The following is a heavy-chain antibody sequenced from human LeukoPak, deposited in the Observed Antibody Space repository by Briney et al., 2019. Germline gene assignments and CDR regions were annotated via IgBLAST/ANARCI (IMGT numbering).Heavy chain of an antibody. CDR1: GGSFSGYY. CDR2: INHSGST. CDR3: ARAYVKLIAAAGTFYFDH. V-gene: IGHV4-34*01. Sequence: SETLSLTCAVYGGSFSGYYWSWIRQPPGKGLEWIGEINHSGSTNYNPSLKSRVTISVDTSKNQFSLKLSSVTAADTAVYYCARAYVKLIAAAGTFYFDHWGQGTLVTVSS. J-gene: IGHJ4*02. D-gene: IGHD6-13*01.